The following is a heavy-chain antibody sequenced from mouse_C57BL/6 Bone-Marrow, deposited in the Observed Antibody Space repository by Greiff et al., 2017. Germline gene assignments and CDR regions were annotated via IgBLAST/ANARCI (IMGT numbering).Heavy chain of an antibody. V-gene: IGHV5-9-1*02. CDR3: TRVDYYGSSYDWFAY. CDR2: ISSGGDYI. J-gene: IGHJ3*01. Sequence: EVKVEESGEGLVKPGGSLKLSCAASGFTFSSYAMSWVRQTPEKRLEWVAYISSGGDYIYYADTVKGRFTISRDNARNTLYLQMSSLKSEDTAMYYCTRVDYYGSSYDWFAYWGQGTLVTVSA. CDR1: GFTFSSYA. D-gene: IGHD1-1*01.